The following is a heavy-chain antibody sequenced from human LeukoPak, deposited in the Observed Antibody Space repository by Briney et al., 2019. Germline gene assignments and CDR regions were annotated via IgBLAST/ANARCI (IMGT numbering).Heavy chain of an antibody. CDR3: ARERLVDLATVFDY. CDR2: TYYRGSS. J-gene: IGHJ4*02. D-gene: IGHD5-24*01. V-gene: IGHV4-59*01. CDR1: GAPISGYY. Sequence: SETLSLTCVVSGAPISGYYWTWIRQRPRKGLKWIGYTYYRGSSSFNPSLRSRVTISADTSRSQVSLRLTSVTAADTAVYYCARERLVDLATVFDYWGQGVLVTVSS.